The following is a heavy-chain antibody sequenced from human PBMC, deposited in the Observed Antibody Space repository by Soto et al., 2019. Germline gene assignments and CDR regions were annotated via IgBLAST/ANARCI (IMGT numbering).Heavy chain of an antibody. CDR3: AAGESLLY. V-gene: IGHV3-33*03. CDR1: PCTLTQFG. CDR2: IWYYGSHK. J-gene: IGHJ4*02. Sequence: GGSRRPSVPASPCTLTQFGMHWCRQDPGTGLQWVAIIWYYGSHKYYADSVKGRFTISRDTSKNTVSLHMDNLGAEDTAMYYGAAGESLLYRGRGTLVTVSS.